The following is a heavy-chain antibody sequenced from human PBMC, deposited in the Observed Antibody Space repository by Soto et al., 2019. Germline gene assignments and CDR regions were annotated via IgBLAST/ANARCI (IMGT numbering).Heavy chain of an antibody. D-gene: IGHD3-22*01. CDR3: ARATLYYDSSGYYHYYFDY. CDR1: GGTFSSYA. CDR2: IIPIFGTA. J-gene: IGHJ4*02. V-gene: IGHV1-69*06. Sequence: SVKVSCKXSGGTFSSYAISWVRQAPGQGLEWMGGIIPIFGTANYAQKFQGRVTITADKSTSTAYMELSSLRSEDTAVYYCARATLYYDSSGYYHYYFDYWGQGTLVTVSS.